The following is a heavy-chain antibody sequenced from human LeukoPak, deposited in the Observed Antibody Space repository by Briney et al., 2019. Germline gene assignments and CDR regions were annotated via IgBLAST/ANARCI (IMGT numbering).Heavy chain of an antibody. V-gene: IGHV4-39*07. Sequence: PSETLSLTCTVSGGSISSSSYYWGWIRQPPGKGLEWIGSIYYSGSTYYNPSLKSRVTISVDTSKNQFSLELSSVTAADTAVYYCARAVGGATRSYYYGMDVWGQGTTVTVSS. CDR2: IYYSGST. D-gene: IGHD1-26*01. CDR3: ARAVGGATRSYYYGMDV. J-gene: IGHJ6*02. CDR1: GGSISSSSYY.